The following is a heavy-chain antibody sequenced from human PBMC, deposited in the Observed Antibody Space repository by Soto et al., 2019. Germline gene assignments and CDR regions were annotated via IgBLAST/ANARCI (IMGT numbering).Heavy chain of an antibody. CDR3: ARDEIFH. D-gene: IGHD2-15*01. CDR1: GYTFTSYA. J-gene: IGHJ1*01. CDR2: INPIHGNA. V-gene: IGHV1-3*01. Sequence: ASVKVSCKASGYTFTSYAMHWVRQAPGQRLEWMGRINPIHGNAKYAQKFQGRVTITTDKSTSTAYMELSSLRSEDTAVYYCARDEIFHWGQGTLVTVSS.